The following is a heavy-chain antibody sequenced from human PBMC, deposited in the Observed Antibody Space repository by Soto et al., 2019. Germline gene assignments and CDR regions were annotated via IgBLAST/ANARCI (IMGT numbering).Heavy chain of an antibody. V-gene: IGHV3-23*01. CDR1: GFTFSSYA. D-gene: IGHD2-8*01. J-gene: IGHJ4*01. Sequence: EVQLLESGGGLVQPGGSLRLSCTASGFTFSSYAMSWVRQAPGKELEWVSTISGNSGKTNYAESVKGRFSISRDNSKNTVHLQLDSLRVEDTAVNFCAKLGFVLMELYYFHQWGHGTLVTVSS. CDR3: AKLGFVLMELYYFHQ. CDR2: ISGNSGKT.